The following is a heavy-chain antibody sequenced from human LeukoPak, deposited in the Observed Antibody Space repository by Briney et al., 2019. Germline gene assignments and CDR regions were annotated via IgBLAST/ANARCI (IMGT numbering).Heavy chain of an antibody. D-gene: IGHD5-18*01. V-gene: IGHV4-39*01. CDR1: GGSISSSGYY. CDR2: IYYSGST. J-gene: IGHJ4*02. CDR3: ARVFGYSYGKADC. Sequence: PSETLSLTCTVSGGSISSSGYYWAWIRQPPGKGLEWIGTIYYSGSTYFNPSLKSRVSISVDTSKNQFSLKLSSVTAADTATYYCARVFGYSYGKADCWGQGILVTVSS.